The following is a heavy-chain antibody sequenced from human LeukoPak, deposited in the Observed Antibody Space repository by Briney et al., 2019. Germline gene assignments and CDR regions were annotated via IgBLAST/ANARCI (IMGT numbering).Heavy chain of an antibody. Sequence: GGSLRLSCAASGFTFSNAWMNWVRQAPGKGLEWVGRIKSKTDGGTTDYAAPVKGRFTISRDDSKNSIYLEMSSLRAEDTAVYYCARVDGPLGRLAFWGQGTLVTVSS. CDR2: IKSKTDGGTT. V-gene: IGHV3-15*07. D-gene: IGHD3-9*01. J-gene: IGHJ4*02. CDR1: GFTFSNAW. CDR3: ARVDGPLGRLAF.